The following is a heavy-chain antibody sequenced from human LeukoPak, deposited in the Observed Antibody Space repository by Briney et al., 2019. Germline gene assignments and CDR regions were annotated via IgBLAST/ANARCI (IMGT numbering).Heavy chain of an antibody. D-gene: IGHD3-22*01. J-gene: IGHJ4*02. CDR3: AKAPSYYYDSRGFHYFDY. CDR1: GFTFSSYA. Sequence: GGPRLSCAASGFTFSSYAMSWVRQAPGKGLEWVSAISGSGGSTYYADSVKGRFTISRDNSKNTLYLQMNSLRAEDTAVYYCAKAPSYYYDSRGFHYFDYWGQGTLVTVSS. CDR2: ISGSGGST. V-gene: IGHV3-23*01.